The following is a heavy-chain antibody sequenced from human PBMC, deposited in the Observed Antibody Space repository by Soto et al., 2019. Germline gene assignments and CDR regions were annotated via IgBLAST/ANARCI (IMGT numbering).Heavy chain of an antibody. V-gene: IGHV1-8*01. D-gene: IGHD3-22*01. J-gene: IGHJ6*02. CDR2: MNPNSGNT. CDR1: GYTFTRYY. Sequence: EASVKVSCKASGYTFTRYYINWVRQATGQGLEWMGWMNPNSGNTGYAQKFQGRVTMTRNTSISTAYMELSSLRSEDTAVYYCARGAGFTMIGGFYGMDVWGQGTTVTVSS. CDR3: ARGAGFTMIGGFYGMDV.